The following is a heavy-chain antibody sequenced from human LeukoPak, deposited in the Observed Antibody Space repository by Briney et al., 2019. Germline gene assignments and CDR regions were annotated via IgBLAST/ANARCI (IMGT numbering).Heavy chain of an antibody. CDR3: ATEVKAAAGIDTGSYYYNGMDV. CDR1: RFSFYTYG. Sequence: GGSLRLSCAVSRFSFYTYGIHWVRHAPGKGLEWVAVIWNDGSNKYYADSVKGRFTISRDNSKNTLYLQMNSLRTEDTAVYFCATEVKAAAGIDTGSYYYNGMDVWGQGTTVTVSS. J-gene: IGHJ6*02. D-gene: IGHD6-13*01. V-gene: IGHV3-33*01. CDR2: IWNDGSNK.